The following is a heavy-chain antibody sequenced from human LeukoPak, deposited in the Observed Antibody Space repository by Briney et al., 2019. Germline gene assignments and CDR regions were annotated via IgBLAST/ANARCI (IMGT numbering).Heavy chain of an antibody. Sequence: ASVKVSCKASGYTFTSYYMHWVRQAPGQGLEWMGIINPSGGSTSYAQKFQGRVTMTEDTSTDTAYMELSSLRSEDTAVYYCATASVYGDYVGYWGQGTLVTVSS. V-gene: IGHV1-46*01. D-gene: IGHD4-17*01. CDR3: ATASVYGDYVGY. CDR1: GYTFTSYY. J-gene: IGHJ4*02. CDR2: INPSGGST.